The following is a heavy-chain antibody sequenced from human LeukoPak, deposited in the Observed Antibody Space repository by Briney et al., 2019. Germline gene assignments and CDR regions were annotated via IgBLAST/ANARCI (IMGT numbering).Heavy chain of an antibody. CDR2: IRYDGSNK. CDR1: GFTFSSYG. V-gene: IGHV3-30*02. J-gene: IGHJ4*02. CDR3: ARERAELRLGELSSPLLTN. D-gene: IGHD3-16*02. Sequence: PGGSLRLSCAASGFTFSSYGMHWVRQAPGKGLEWVAFIRYDGSNKYYADSVKGRFTISRDNSKNSLYLQMNSLRAEDTAVYYCARERAELRLGELSSPLLTNWGQGTLVTVSS.